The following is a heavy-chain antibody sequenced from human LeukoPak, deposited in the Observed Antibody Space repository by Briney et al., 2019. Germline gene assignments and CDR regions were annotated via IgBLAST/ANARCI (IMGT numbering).Heavy chain of an antibody. CDR1: GGTFSSYA. Sequence: SVKVSCKASGGTFSSYAISWVRQAPGQGLEWMGGIIPIFGTANYAQKFQGRVTITADESTSTAYMELSSLRSEDTAVYYCARDSSSSGYYLFDAFDIWGQGTMVTVSS. V-gene: IGHV1-69*13. CDR3: ARDSSSSGYYLFDAFDI. J-gene: IGHJ3*02. D-gene: IGHD3-22*01. CDR2: IIPIFGTA.